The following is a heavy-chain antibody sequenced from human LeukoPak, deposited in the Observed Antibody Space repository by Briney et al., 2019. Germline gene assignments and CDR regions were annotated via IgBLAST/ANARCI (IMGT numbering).Heavy chain of an antibody. CDR2: IKSRTTGETT. CDR1: GFSFSNAR. Sequence: PGGSLRLSCAASGFSFSNARMSWVRRAPGKGLEGVGRIKSRTTGETTDFAAPVKGRFTISRDDSKNTLYLQMNSLKIEDTAVYYCTTCTGGSCYSDYWGQGTLVTVSS. CDR3: TTCTGGSCYSDY. J-gene: IGHJ4*02. D-gene: IGHD2-15*01. V-gene: IGHV3-15*01.